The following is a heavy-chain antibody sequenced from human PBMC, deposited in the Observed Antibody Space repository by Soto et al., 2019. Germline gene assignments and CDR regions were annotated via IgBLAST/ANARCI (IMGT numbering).Heavy chain of an antibody. CDR3: VIYDYIWGTYRVRWPY. CDR2: IKSENDGGTT. J-gene: IGHJ4*02. Sequence: EVQLMESGGGLVNPGGSLRLSCVASGFPFSYSWMSWVRQAPGKGLEWVARIKSENDGGTTDYAAPVEGRFTITRDDSKTKLDLQMNSLKSEDTAVNYCVIYDYIWGTYRVRWPYWGQRTLVSVSS. CDR1: GFPFSYSW. D-gene: IGHD3-16*02. V-gene: IGHV3-15*01.